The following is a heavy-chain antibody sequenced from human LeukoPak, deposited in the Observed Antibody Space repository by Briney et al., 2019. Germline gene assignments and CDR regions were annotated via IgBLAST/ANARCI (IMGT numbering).Heavy chain of an antibody. CDR2: IYWNDDK. CDR3: AHSLRFLEWSYFDI. Sequence: SGPTLGNPTQTLTLTCTCSGFSFSTSGVGVGWTRQPPGKALEWLALIYWNDDKRYSPSLKSRLTITKDTSKNQVVLTMTNMDPVDTATYYCAHSLRFLEWSYFDIRGQGTMVTVSS. D-gene: IGHD3-3*01. V-gene: IGHV2-5*01. CDR1: GFSFSTSGVG. J-gene: IGHJ3*02.